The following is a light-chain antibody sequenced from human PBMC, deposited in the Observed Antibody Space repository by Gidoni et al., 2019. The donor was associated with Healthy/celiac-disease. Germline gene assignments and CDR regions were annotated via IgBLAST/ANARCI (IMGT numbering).Light chain of an antibody. CDR3: SSYAGSNKV. J-gene: IGLJ1*01. V-gene: IGLV2-8*01. CDR1: SSDVGGYNY. Sequence: QSALTQPPSASGSPGQSVTISCTGTSSDVGGYNYVSWYQQHPGKAPKLMIYEVSKRPSGVPDRFSGSKSGNTASLTVSGLQAEDEAEYYCSSYAGSNKVFGTGTTVTVL. CDR2: EVS.